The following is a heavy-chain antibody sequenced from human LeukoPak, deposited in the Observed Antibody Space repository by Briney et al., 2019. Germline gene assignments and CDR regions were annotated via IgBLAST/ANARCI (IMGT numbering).Heavy chain of an antibody. J-gene: IGHJ4*02. V-gene: IGHV3-30*03. CDR1: GFTFSSYG. CDR3: AREANIAAAGTEYFDY. CDR2: ISYDGSNK. Sequence: GGSLRLSCAASGFTFSSYGMHWVRQDPGKGLEWVAVISYDGSNKYYADSVKGRFTISRDNSKNTLYLQMNSLRAEDTAVYYCAREANIAAAGTEYFDYWGQGTLVTLSS. D-gene: IGHD6-13*01.